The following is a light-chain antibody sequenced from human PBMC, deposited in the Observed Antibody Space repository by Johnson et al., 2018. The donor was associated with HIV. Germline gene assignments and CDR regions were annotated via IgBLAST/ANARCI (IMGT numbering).Light chain of an antibody. CDR3: GTWDSSLISSYV. CDR1: SSNIGNNY. CDR2: DNN. J-gene: IGLJ1*01. Sequence: QSVLTQPPSVSAAPGQKVTISCSGSSSNIGNNYVSWYQQLPGTAPKLLIYDNNKRPSGIPDRFSGYKSGTSATLGITGRKTGDEADYYFGTWDSSLISSYVFGTGTKVTFL. V-gene: IGLV1-51*01.